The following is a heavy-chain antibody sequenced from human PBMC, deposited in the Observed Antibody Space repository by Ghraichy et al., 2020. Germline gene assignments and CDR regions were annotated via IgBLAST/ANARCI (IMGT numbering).Heavy chain of an antibody. CDR3: AKARDRWYDYYYYMDV. Sequence: GESLNISCAASGFTFSSYAMSWVRQAPGKGLEWVSAISGSGGSTYYADSVKGRFTISRDNSKNTLYLQMNSLRAEDTAVYYCAKARDRWYDYYYYMDVWGKGTTVTVSS. CDR2: ISGSGGST. V-gene: IGHV3-23*01. J-gene: IGHJ6*03. CDR1: GFTFSSYA. D-gene: IGHD5-24*01.